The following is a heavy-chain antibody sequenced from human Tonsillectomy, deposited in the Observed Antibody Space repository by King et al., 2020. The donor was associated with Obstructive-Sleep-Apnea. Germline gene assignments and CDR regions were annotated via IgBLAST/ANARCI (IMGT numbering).Heavy chain of an antibody. CDR2: ISWNERDK. V-gene: IGHV3-30*18. Sequence: QVQLMESGGGVVQPGTSLRLSCAASGFSFSTRDIHWVRQAPGKGLEWVALISWNERDKYYADSVKGRFTISRDNSKNTLYLEMNGLRAEDTAAYYCAKGEWSSRSIDYWGQGTLVTVSS. CDR1: GFSFSTRD. D-gene: IGHD6-13*01. CDR3: AKGEWSSRSIDY. J-gene: IGHJ4*02.